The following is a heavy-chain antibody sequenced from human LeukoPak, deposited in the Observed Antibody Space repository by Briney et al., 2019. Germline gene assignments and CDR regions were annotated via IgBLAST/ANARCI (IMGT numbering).Heavy chain of an antibody. V-gene: IGHV4-39*01. CDR1: GGSISSSSYY. Sequence: SETLSLTCTVSGGSISSSSYYWGWIRQPPGKGLEWIGSIYYSGSTYYNPSLKSRVTISVDTSKNQFSLKLSSVTAADTAVYYCARQYDFWSGYYAFDIWGQGTMVTVSS. CDR2: IYYSGST. CDR3: ARQYDFWSGYYAFDI. D-gene: IGHD3-3*01. J-gene: IGHJ3*02.